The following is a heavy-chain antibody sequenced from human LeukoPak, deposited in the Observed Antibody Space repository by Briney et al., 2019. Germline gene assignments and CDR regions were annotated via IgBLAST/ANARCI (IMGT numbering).Heavy chain of an antibody. D-gene: IGHD3-22*01. CDR3: AREEYYYDSSGYYYRP. V-gene: IGHV4-30-4*01. CDR2: IYYSGST. Sequence: SETLSLTCTVSGGSISSGDYYWSWIRQPPGKGLEWIGYIYYSGSTYYNPSLKSRVTMSVDTSKNQFSLKLSSVTAADTAVYYCAREEYYYDSSGYYYRPWGQGTLVTVSS. J-gene: IGHJ5*02. CDR1: GGSISSGDYY.